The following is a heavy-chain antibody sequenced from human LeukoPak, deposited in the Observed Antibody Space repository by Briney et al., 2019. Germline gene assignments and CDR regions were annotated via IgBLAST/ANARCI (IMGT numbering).Heavy chain of an antibody. V-gene: IGHV3-23*01. Sequence: GGSLRLSCAASGFTFSSYAMSWVRQAPGKGLEWVSSISSSSSYIYYADSVKGRFTISRDNSKNTLYLQMSSLRAEDTAVYYCGKAREGGYSNVLDYGAREPWSPSPQ. J-gene: IGHJ4*02. CDR2: ISSSSSYI. D-gene: IGHD5-18*01. CDR1: GFTFSSYA. CDR3: GKAREGGYSNVLDY.